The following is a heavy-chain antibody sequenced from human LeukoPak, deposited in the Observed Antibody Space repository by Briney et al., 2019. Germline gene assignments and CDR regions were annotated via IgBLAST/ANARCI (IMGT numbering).Heavy chain of an antibody. Sequence: SQTLSLTCTVSGGSISSGDYYWSWIRQPPGKGLEWIGEINHSGSTNYNPSLKSRVTISVDTSKNQFSLKLSSVTAADTAVYYCASITVENWFDPWGQGTLVTVSS. J-gene: IGHJ5*02. CDR2: INHSGST. V-gene: IGHV4-30-4*01. CDR3: ASITVENWFDP. D-gene: IGHD4-11*01. CDR1: GGSISSGDYY.